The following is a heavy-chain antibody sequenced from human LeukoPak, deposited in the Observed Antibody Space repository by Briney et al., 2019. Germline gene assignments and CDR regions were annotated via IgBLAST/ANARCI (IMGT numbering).Heavy chain of an antibody. CDR1: GFGFSSYA. V-gene: IGHV3-30*02. D-gene: IGHD3-16*01. CDR2: IRHDGSHH. CDR3: AKVRLLGALDDAFGV. Sequence: QSGGSLRLSCAASGFGFSSYAMHWVRQAPGKGLEWVAFIRHDGSHHYHGDSVKGRFTISRDNSKKTLYLEMTSLRPEDTAVYYCAKVRLLGALDDAFGVWGQGTMVTV. J-gene: IGHJ3*01.